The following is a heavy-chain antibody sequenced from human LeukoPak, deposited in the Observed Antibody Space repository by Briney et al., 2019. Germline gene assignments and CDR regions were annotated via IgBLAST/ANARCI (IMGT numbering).Heavy chain of an antibody. Sequence: GRSLRLSCAASGFTFSSYTLYWVRQPPGKGLEWVAGISFDGNNKQYADSEKSRFTISRDNSKKALYLQMNSLRAEDTALYYCARESYGDYYFDYLGQGTLVTVSS. CDR3: ARESYGDYYFDY. CDR1: GFTFSSYT. V-gene: IGHV3-30-3*01. D-gene: IGHD4-17*01. J-gene: IGHJ4*02. CDR2: ISFDGNNK.